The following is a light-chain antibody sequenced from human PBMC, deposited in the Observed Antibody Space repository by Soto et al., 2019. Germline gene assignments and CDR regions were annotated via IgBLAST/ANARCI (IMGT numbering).Light chain of an antibody. V-gene: IGLV2-14*03. J-gene: IGLJ2*01. Sequence: QSALTQPASVSGSPGQSITISCTGTSSDVGGYNYVSWYQHHPGKVPKLMIYAVTSRPSGVSNRFSGSKSGNTASLTISGLQAEDEADYYCSSYTSTSTLVIFGGGTKVTVL. CDR2: AVT. CDR3: SSYTSTSTLVI. CDR1: SSDVGGYNY.